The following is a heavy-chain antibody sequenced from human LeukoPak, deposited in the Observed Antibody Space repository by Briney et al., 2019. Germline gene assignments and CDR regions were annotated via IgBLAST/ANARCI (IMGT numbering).Heavy chain of an antibody. CDR1: GGSFSGYY. J-gene: IGHJ4*02. Sequence: SETLSLTCAVYGGSFSGYYWSWIRQPSGKGLEWIGEINHSGSTNYNPSLKSRVTISIDTSKNQFSLKLSSVTAADTALYYCARGPGTWYYYWGQGTLVTVSS. D-gene: IGHD6-13*01. CDR3: ARGPGTWYYY. V-gene: IGHV4-34*01. CDR2: INHSGST.